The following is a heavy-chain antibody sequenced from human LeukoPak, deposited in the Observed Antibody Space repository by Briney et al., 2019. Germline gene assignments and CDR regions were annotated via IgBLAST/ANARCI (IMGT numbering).Heavy chain of an antibody. J-gene: IGHJ4*02. Sequence: GASVKVSCKASGGTFSSYAISWVRQALGQGLEWMGRIIPIFGTANYAQKFQGRVTITTDESTSTAYMELSSLRSEDTAVYYCARDGELGYCSSTSCLYYWGQGTLVTVSS. V-gene: IGHV1-69*05. CDR3: ARDGELGYCSSTSCLYY. CDR2: IIPIFGTA. D-gene: IGHD2-2*01. CDR1: GGTFSSYA.